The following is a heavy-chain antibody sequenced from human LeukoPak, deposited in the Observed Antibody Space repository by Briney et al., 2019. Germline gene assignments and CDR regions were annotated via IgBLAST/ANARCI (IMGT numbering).Heavy chain of an antibody. CDR1: GYRFTNYW. D-gene: IGHD6-13*01. Sequence: GESLNISCKASGYRFTNYWIGWVRQMPGKGLEWMGIIYPGDSDTRYSPSFQGQVTISADKSISTAYLQWSSLKASDTAMYYCARRLIDRTSWSSDYWGQGTLVTVSS. J-gene: IGHJ4*02. V-gene: IGHV5-51*01. CDR2: IYPGDSDT. CDR3: ARRLIDRTSWSSDY.